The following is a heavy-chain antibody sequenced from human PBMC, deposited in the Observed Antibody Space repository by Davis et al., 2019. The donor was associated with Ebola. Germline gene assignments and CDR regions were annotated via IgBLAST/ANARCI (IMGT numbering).Heavy chain of an antibody. CDR1: GYTFTSSW. D-gene: IGHD3-22*01. Sequence: GESLKISCKGSGYTFTSSWIAWVRQVPGKGLEWMGSIYPGDSETRYSPSFQGQVTISADKSISTAYLQWSSLKASDTAMYYCARLDYYDTSGYYKPLFYWGQGTLVTVSS. CDR2: IYPGDSET. J-gene: IGHJ4*02. V-gene: IGHV5-51*01. CDR3: ARLDYYDTSGYYKPLFY.